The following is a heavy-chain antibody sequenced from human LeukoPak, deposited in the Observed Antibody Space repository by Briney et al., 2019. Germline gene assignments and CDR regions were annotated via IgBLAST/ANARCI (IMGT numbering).Heavy chain of an antibody. J-gene: IGHJ6*02. CDR2: ISAYNGNT. CDR1: GYTFTSYG. Sequence: ASVKVSCKASGYTFTSYGISWVRQAPGQGLEWKGWISAYNGNTNYAQKLQGRVTMTTDTSTSTAYMELRSLRSDDTAVYYCARSGAYSSSDYGMDVWGQGTTVTVSS. D-gene: IGHD6-13*01. V-gene: IGHV1-18*01. CDR3: ARSGAYSSSDYGMDV.